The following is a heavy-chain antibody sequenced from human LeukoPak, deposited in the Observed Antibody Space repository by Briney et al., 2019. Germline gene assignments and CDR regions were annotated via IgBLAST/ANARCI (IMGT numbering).Heavy chain of an antibody. CDR1: GGSISSYY. CDR3: ARGTYDFWGGQQFDP. D-gene: IGHD3-3*01. CDR2: IYTSGST. Sequence: SETLSLTCTVSGGSISSYYWSWIRQPAGKGLEWIGRIYTSGSTNYNPSLKSRVTISVDTSKNQFSLKLSSVTAADTAVYYCARGTYDFWGGQQFDPWGQGTLVTVSS. J-gene: IGHJ5*02. V-gene: IGHV4-4*07.